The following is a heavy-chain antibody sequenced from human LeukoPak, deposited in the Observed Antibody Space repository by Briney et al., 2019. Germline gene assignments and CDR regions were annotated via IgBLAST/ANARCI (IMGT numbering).Heavy chain of an antibody. D-gene: IGHD1-26*01. V-gene: IGHV3-23*01. CDR2: ISGSGGST. Sequence: LSGWSLRLSCAASGFTFSSYAVSWVRQAPGKGLEWVSAISGSGGSTYYADSVKGRFTISRDNSKNTLYLQMNSLRAEDTAVYYCAKDTRWEPPNFDYWGQGTLVTVSS. J-gene: IGHJ4*02. CDR1: GFTFSSYA. CDR3: AKDTRWEPPNFDY.